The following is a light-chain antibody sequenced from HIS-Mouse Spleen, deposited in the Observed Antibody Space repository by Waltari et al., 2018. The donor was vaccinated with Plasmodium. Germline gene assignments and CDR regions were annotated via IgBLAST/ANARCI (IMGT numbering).Light chain of an antibody. Sequence: DIQMTQSPSSLSASVGDRVTIPCRASQSISNYLNWYQQKPGKAPKFLIYAASTLQSGVPSRFSGSGSGTDFTLTISSLQPEDFATYYCQQSYRTWTFGQGTKVEIK. CDR3: QQSYRTWT. J-gene: IGKJ1*01. CDR1: QSISNY. CDR2: AAS. V-gene: IGKV1-39*01.